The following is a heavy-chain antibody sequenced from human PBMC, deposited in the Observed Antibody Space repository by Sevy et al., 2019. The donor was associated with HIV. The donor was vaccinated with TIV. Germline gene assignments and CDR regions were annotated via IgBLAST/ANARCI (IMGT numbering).Heavy chain of an antibody. CDR1: GFTFSSYG. Sequence: GGSLRLSCAASGFTFSSYGMHWVRQAPGKGLEWVAVISYDGSNKYYADSVKGRFTISRDNSKNTLYLQMNSLRAEDTAVYYWAKVQYSSSYLFNGGYYGMDVWGQGTTVTVSS. V-gene: IGHV3-30*18. CDR2: ISYDGSNK. J-gene: IGHJ6*02. D-gene: IGHD6-13*01. CDR3: AKVQYSSSYLFNGGYYGMDV.